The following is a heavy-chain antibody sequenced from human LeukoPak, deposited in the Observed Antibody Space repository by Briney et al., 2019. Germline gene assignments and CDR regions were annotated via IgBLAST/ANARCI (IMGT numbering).Heavy chain of an antibody. J-gene: IGHJ4*02. Sequence: PGGSLTLSCAASGFTFSSYDMNWVRQAPGKGLEWVSLISGDGVSTFYADSVKGRFSISRDNSKNSLSLGMNSLRTEDTAMYYCARESGKFDYWGQGTLVAVSS. CDR2: ISGDGVST. CDR1: GFTFSSYD. CDR3: ARESGKFDY. V-gene: IGHV3-43*02.